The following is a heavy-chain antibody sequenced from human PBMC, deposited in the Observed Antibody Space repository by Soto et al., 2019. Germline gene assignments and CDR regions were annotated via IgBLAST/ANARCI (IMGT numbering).Heavy chain of an antibody. D-gene: IGHD4-17*01. CDR3: ARDSSGADYGGNSGFDY. Sequence: PAETLSLTCAFCGGSISSGYYYWCWISQPPGKGLEWNGYIYYSGSTYYNPSLKSRVTISADTSKNQFSLKLSSLTAADTAVYYCARDSSGADYGGNSGFDYWGQGTLVTVSS. CDR2: IYYSGST. J-gene: IGHJ4*02. CDR1: GGSISSGYYY. V-gene: IGHV4-30-4*01.